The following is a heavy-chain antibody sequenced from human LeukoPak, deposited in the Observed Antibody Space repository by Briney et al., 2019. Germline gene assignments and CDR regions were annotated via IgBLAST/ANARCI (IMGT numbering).Heavy chain of an antibody. D-gene: IGHD3-3*01. CDR2: ISAYNGNT. CDR1: GYTFTSYG. V-gene: IGHV1-18*01. CDR3: ARDRALYYDLNWFGP. J-gene: IGHJ5*02. Sequence: ASVKVSCKASGYTFTSYGISWVRQAPGQGLEWMGWISAYNGNTNYAQKLQGRVTMTTDTSTSTAYMELRSLRCDDTAVYYCARDRALYYDLNWFGPWGQGTLVTVSS.